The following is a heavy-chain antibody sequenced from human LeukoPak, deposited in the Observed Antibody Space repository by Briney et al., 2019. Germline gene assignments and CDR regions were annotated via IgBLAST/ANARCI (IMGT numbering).Heavy chain of an antibody. Sequence: ASVKVSCKASGGTFSSYAISWVRQAPGQGLEWMGRIIPILGIANYAQKFPGRVTITADKSTSTAYVELSSLRSEDTAVYYCATFQLLYLPQFHNWFDPWGQGTLVTVSS. D-gene: IGHD2-2*02. CDR2: IIPILGIA. CDR1: GGTFSSYA. CDR3: ATFQLLYLPQFHNWFDP. J-gene: IGHJ5*02. V-gene: IGHV1-69*04.